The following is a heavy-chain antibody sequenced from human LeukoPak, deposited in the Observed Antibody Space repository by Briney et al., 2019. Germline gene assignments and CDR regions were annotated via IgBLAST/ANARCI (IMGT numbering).Heavy chain of an antibody. J-gene: IGHJ4*02. CDR1: SGSISSGGYD. D-gene: IGHD6-13*01. V-gene: IGHV4-31*03. CDR3: ARAPRIAAAGTAFDY. Sequence: SQTLSLTCPVSSGSISSGGYDWSWIRQHPWKGLEWIGYIYYSGSTYYNPSLKSRVTISVDTSKNQFSLKLSSVTAADTAVYYCARAPRIAAAGTAFDYWGQGTLVTVSS. CDR2: IYYSGST.